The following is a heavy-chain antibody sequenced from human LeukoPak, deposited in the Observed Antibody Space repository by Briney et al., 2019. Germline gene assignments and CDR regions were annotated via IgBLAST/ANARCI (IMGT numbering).Heavy chain of an antibody. J-gene: IGHJ4*02. Sequence: NPSETLSLTCIVSGGSISSSSYYWGWIRQPPGKGLEWIGSIYHSGNTYFNPSLKSRVTISADTSKDRFSLKLSSVTAADTAVYYCARERTGMTTEGFDYWGQGTLVTVSS. CDR1: GGSISSSSYY. V-gene: IGHV4-39*07. D-gene: IGHD1-1*01. CDR3: ARERTGMTTEGFDY. CDR2: IYHSGNT.